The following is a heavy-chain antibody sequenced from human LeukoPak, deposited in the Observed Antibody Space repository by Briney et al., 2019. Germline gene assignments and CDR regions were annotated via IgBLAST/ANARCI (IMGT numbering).Heavy chain of an antibody. J-gene: IGHJ4*02. V-gene: IGHV4-61*01. D-gene: IGHD6-13*01. CDR1: GGFVSSGSYY. Sequence: SETLSLTCTVSGGFVSSGSYYWSWIRQPPGKGLEWIGYIYYSGSTNYNPSLKSRVTISVDTSKNQFSLKLSSVTAADTAVYYCARRRTASYPAAGRGFDYWGQGTLVTVSS. CDR3: ARRRTASYPAAGRGFDY. CDR2: IYYSGST.